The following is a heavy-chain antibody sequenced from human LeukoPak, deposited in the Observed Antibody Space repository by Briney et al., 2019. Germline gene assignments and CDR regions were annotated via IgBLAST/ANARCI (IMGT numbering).Heavy chain of an antibody. Sequence: PGRSLRLSCAASGFTFSSYAMHWVRQAPGKGLEWMAYISYDGSTKNYADSVKGRFTISRDTSKNTLYLHMNSLRPEDTAVYYCARETGYGSSWPLHYWGQGTLVSVSS. V-gene: IGHV3-30-3*01. J-gene: IGHJ4*02. CDR3: ARETGYGSSWPLHY. CDR1: GFTFSSYA. CDR2: ISYDGSTK. D-gene: IGHD6-13*01.